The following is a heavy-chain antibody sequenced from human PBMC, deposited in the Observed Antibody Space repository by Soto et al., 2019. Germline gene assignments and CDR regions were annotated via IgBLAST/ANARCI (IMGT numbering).Heavy chain of an antibody. D-gene: IGHD3-10*01. V-gene: IGHV3-23*01. CDR2: ITGSGGNT. CDR1: GFTISSYA. CDR3: AKDPRVHYYGSGSSSY. Sequence: PGGSLRLSCAASGFTISSYAMSWVRQAPGKGLEWVSAITGSGGNTYYADSVKGRFTISRDNSKNTLYLQMNSLRAEDTALYYCAKDPRVHYYGSGSSSYWGQGTLVTVSS. J-gene: IGHJ4*02.